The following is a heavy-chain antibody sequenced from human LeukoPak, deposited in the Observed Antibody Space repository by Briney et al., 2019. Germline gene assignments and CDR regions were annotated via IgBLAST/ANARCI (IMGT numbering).Heavy chain of an antibody. CDR1: GFTFSSYG. V-gene: IGHV3-33*01. CDR2: IWYDGSNK. Sequence: GGSLRLSCAASGFTFSSYGMHWVRQAPGKGLEWVAVIWYDGSNKYYADSVKGRFTISRDNSKNTLYLQMNSLRAEDTAVYYCAREDNDSSGYYYFFDDWGQGTLVTVSS. CDR3: AREDNDSSGYYYFFDD. J-gene: IGHJ4*02. D-gene: IGHD3-22*01.